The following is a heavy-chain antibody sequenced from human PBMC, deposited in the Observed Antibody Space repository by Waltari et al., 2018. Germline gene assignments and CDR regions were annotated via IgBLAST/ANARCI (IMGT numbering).Heavy chain of an antibody. D-gene: IGHD4-17*01. CDR3: ARGRTTVVNYYYYYYMDV. Sequence: QVQLQQWGAGLLKPSETLSLTCAVYGGSFSGYYWSWNRQPPGKGLEWIGEINHSGSTNYNPSLKSRVTISVDTSKNQFSLKLSSVTAADTAVYYCARGRTTVVNYYYYYYMDVWGKGTTVTVSS. CDR1: GGSFSGYY. V-gene: IGHV4-34*01. CDR2: INHSGST. J-gene: IGHJ6*03.